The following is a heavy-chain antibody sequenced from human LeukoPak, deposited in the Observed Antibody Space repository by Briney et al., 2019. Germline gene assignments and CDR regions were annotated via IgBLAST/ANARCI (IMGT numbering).Heavy chain of an antibody. CDR2: IYPGDSDT. CDR1: GYTFTNYW. CDR3: ARAGYSNRWDGVDY. J-gene: IGHJ4*02. Sequence: GESLKISCKGSGYTFTNYWIGWVRQMPGKGLEFMGIIYPGDSDTRYSPSFQGQVTISVDKSINAAYLQWSSLKASDSAMYYCARAGYSNRWDGVDYWGQGTLVTVSS. V-gene: IGHV5-51*01. D-gene: IGHD2/OR15-2a*01.